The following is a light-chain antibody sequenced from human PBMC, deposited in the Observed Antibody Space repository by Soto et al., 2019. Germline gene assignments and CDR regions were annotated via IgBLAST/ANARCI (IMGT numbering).Light chain of an antibody. CDR1: SSTIGGNT. CDR3: AAWIDSLRVRV. CDR2: GNN. Sequence: QSVLSQPPSVSGAPGQRVTISCSGDSSTIGGNTLNWYQQFPKTAPRLLINGNNQRPSGVPDRFSGSKSGTSASLVISGLQPEDEADYYCAAWIDSLRVRVFGGGTKLTVL. V-gene: IGLV1-44*01. J-gene: IGLJ2*01.